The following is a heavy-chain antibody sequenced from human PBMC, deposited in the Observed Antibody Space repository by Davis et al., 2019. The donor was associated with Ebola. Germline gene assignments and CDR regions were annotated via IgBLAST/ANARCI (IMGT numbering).Heavy chain of an antibody. CDR1: GFTVSSNY. CDR2: IYSGGST. D-gene: IGHD2-21*01. V-gene: IGHV3-66*01. CDR3: ARGIPGYYYGMDV. Sequence: GESLKISCAASGFTVSSNYMSWVRQAPGKGLEWVSVIYSGGSTYYADSVKGRFTISRDNSKNTLYLQINSLRAEDTAVYYCARGIPGYYYGMDVWGQGTTVTVSS. J-gene: IGHJ6*02.